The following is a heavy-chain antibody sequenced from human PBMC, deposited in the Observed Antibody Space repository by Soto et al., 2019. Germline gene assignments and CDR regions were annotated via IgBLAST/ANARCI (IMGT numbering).Heavy chain of an antibody. CDR1: GGSFSNYY. J-gene: IGHJ6*02. CDR3: ARVTRGDYLLTFSLRGMDV. V-gene: IGHV4-34*01. D-gene: IGHD4-17*01. CDR2: INHTGNT. Sequence: SETLSLTCAVYGGSFSNYYWSWIRQPPGKGLEWIGEINHTGNTNYNPSLKSRVTTSVDTSKKQFSLKLTSVTAADTAVYYCARVTRGDYLLTFSLRGMDVWGQGTPLTVSS.